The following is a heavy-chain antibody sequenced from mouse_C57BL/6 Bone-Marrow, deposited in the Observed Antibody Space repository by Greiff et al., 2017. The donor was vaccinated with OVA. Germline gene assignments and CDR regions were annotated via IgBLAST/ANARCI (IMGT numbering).Heavy chain of an antibody. D-gene: IGHD1-1*01. Sequence: QVQLKESGAELVKPGASVKLSCKASGYTFTEYTIHWVKQRSGQGLEWIGWFYPGSGSIKYNEKFKDKATLTADKSSSTVYMELSRLTSEDSAVYFCARHEEVTTVVATDFDYWGQGTTLTVSS. CDR1: GYTFTEYT. CDR2: FYPGSGSI. J-gene: IGHJ2*01. CDR3: ARHEEVTTVVATDFDY. V-gene: IGHV1-62-2*01.